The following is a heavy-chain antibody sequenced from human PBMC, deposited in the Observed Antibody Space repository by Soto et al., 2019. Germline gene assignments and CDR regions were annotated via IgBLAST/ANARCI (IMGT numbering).Heavy chain of an antibody. V-gene: IGHV4-39*01. Sequence: SETLSLTCVVSGGSISSSSYYLGWIRQPPGKGLGWIGSIYYSGSTYYNPSLKSRVTISVDTSKNQFSLKLSSVTAADTAVYYCASANYDILTGYYYYGMDVWGQGTTVTVSS. J-gene: IGHJ6*02. CDR3: ASANYDILTGYYYYGMDV. CDR2: IYYSGST. CDR1: GGSISSSSYY. D-gene: IGHD3-9*01.